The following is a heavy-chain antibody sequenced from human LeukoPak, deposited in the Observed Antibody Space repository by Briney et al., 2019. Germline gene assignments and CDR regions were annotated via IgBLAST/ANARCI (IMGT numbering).Heavy chain of an antibody. Sequence: PSETLSLTCTVSGGSISSYYWSWIRQPPGKGLEWIGYIYYSGSTNYNPPLESRVTISVDTSKNQFSLKLSSVTAADTAVYYCARGPGYCSGGSCYWAPFDYWGQGTLVTVSS. CDR3: ARGPGYCSGGSCYWAPFDY. D-gene: IGHD2-15*01. V-gene: IGHV4-59*01. J-gene: IGHJ4*02. CDR1: GGSISSYY. CDR2: IYYSGST.